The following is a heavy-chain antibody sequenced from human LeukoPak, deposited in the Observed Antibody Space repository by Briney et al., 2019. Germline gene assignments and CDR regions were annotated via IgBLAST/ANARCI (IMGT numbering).Heavy chain of an antibody. V-gene: IGHV3-23*01. D-gene: IGHD3-16*01. CDR2: ISGSGGNT. CDR1: GFPFSSYA. J-gene: IGHJ3*02. CDR3: AKDRDYYVWGSYLGAFDI. Sequence: GGSLRLSCAASGFPFSSYAMSWVRQAPGKGLEWVSLISGSGGNTYYADSVKGRFTISRDNSKNTLYLQMNSLRAEDTAVFYCAKDRDYYVWGSYLGAFDIWGQGTMVTVSS.